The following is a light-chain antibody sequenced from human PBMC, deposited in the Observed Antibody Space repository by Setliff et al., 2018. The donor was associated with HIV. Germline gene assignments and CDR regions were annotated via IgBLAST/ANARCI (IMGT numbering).Light chain of an antibody. CDR2: DVS. J-gene: IGLJ1*01. CDR1: SSDIGFYNY. CDR3: CSYAGSFTYV. Sequence: QSALTQPRSVSGSPGQSVTISCTGSSSDIGFYNYVSWYQQYPGKAPKVTIYDVSKRPSGVPDRFSGSKSGNTASLTISGLQAEDKADYYCCSYAGSFTYVFGSGTKGTVL. V-gene: IGLV2-11*01.